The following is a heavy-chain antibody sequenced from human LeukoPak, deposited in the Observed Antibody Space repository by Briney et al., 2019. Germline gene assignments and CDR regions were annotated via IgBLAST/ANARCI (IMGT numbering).Heavy chain of an antibody. CDR2: IKQDESEK. CDR3: ARAPYDILTGYFLFDS. D-gene: IGHD3-9*01. CDR1: GFTFSSYA. V-gene: IGHV3-7*01. J-gene: IGHJ4*02. Sequence: GGSLRFSCAASGFTFSSYAMSWVRQAPGKGLEWVANIKQDESEKYYVDSVKGRFTISRDNAKNSVYLQMNSLRAEDTAVYYCARAPYDILTGYFLFDSWGQGTLVTVSS.